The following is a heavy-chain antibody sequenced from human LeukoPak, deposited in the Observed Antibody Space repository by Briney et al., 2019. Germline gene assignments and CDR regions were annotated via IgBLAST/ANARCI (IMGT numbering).Heavy chain of an antibody. Sequence: PSETLSLTCAVYGGSFSGYYWSWLRQPPGKGLEWIGEINHSGSTNYNPSLKSRVTISVDTSKNQFSLKLSSVTAADTAVYYCARGIAARPIYYYYYYMDVWGKGTTVTVSS. D-gene: IGHD6-6*01. CDR2: INHSGST. CDR1: GGSFSGYY. V-gene: IGHV4-34*01. CDR3: ARGIAARPIYYYYYYMDV. J-gene: IGHJ6*03.